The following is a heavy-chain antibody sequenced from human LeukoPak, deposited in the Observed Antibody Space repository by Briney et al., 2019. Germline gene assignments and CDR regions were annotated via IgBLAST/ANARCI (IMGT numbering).Heavy chain of an antibody. CDR2: IYHSGST. Sequence: SETLSLTCAVSGYSISSGHYWGWIRQPPGKGLEWIGSIYHSGSTYYNPSLKSRVTITVDTSKNQFSLKVNSVTAADTAVYYCGRAQGATDYWGQGTLVTVSS. D-gene: IGHD1-26*01. CDR1: GYSISSGHY. J-gene: IGHJ4*02. CDR3: GRAQGATDY. V-gene: IGHV4-38-2*01.